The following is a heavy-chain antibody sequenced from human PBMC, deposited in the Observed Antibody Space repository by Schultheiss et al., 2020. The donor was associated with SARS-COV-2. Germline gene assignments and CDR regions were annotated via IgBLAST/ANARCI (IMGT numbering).Heavy chain of an antibody. Sequence: SETLSLTCSVSGSSITGFFWTWIRQPPGKGLDPIGNIYFTGITKYNPSLKSRVTFSLDTSKKQFSLRLNSVTAADTAVYYCARRNSGSYLSYYYYYGMDVWGQGTTVTVSS. CDR2: IYFTGIT. V-gene: IGHV4-59*08. J-gene: IGHJ6*02. D-gene: IGHD1-26*01. CDR1: GSSITGFF. CDR3: ARRNSGSYLSYYYYYGMDV.